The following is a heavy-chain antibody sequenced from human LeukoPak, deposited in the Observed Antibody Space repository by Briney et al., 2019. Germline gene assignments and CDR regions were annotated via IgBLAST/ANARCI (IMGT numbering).Heavy chain of an antibody. J-gene: IGHJ4*02. CDR1: GGSFSGQY. CDR3: AGGDYHGSESYANY. D-gene: IGHD3-10*01. Sequence: SQTLSLTCAVYGGSFSGQYWGWIRQPPGKGLEWIGEINHGGSISYNASLKSRVTISLDTSKNQFSLKLSSVTAADTAVYYCAGGDYHGSESYANYWGQGTLVTVSS. CDR2: INHGGSI. V-gene: IGHV4-34*01.